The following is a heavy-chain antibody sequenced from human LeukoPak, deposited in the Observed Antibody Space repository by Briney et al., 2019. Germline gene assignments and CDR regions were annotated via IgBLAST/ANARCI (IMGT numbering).Heavy chain of an antibody. CDR1: GGSISGGYY. D-gene: IGHD6-19*01. CDR3: ARNNSNGFDF. CDR2: IFQSVST. J-gene: IGHJ4*02. Sequence: SQTLSLTCTVSGGSISGGYYWGGIRQPPGKGLEWIGTIFQSVSTYYNPSLKSRVTTSVDTSKNQFSLKLSSVTAADTAVYYCARNNSNGFDFWSQGTLVTVSS. V-gene: IGHV4-38-2*02.